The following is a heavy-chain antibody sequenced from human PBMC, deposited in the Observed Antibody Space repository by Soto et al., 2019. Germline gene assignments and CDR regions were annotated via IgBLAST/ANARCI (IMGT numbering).Heavy chain of an antibody. J-gene: IGHJ4*02. Sequence: EVQLVESGGGLVQPGGSLKLSCAASGFTFSESAMHWVRQASGKGLEWVGRIRSKANSYATAYAAAVKGRFTISRDESRNSAYLQMNSLKTEDTAIYYCTRHQSGSYPPGDYWGQGTLVTVSS. CDR1: GFTFSESA. V-gene: IGHV3-73*02. D-gene: IGHD1-26*01. CDR2: IRSKANSYAT. CDR3: TRHQSGSYPPGDY.